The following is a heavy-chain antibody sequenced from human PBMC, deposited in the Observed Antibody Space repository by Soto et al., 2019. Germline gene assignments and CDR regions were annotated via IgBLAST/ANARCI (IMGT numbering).Heavy chain of an antibody. CDR1: GGAVYADGYY. V-gene: IGHV4-39*01. CDR3: ARRSGGRCYNY. J-gene: IGHJ4*02. D-gene: IGHD2-15*01. Sequence: QLQLPESGPGLVKPLETLSLICTVSGGAVYADGYYWGWIRQPPGKGLEWIGNIYYSGSTYYNPSLESRVTISIDTSKNQFSLKMNSVTAADTAVYYCARRSGGRCYNYWGQGTLVTVSS. CDR2: IYYSGST.